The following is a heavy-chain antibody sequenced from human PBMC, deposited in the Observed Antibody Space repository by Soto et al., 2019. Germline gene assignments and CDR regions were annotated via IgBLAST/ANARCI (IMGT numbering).Heavy chain of an antibody. V-gene: IGHV4-59*01. D-gene: IGHD3-10*01. CDR3: ARVSMVRGVTYYYYYYGMDV. CDR1: GDSINSYY. Sequence: PSETLSLTCTVSGDSINSYYWSWIRQTPGKGLEWIGYIYYTGSTSYNPSLKSRVTISVDTSKNQFSLKLSSVTAADTAVYYCARVSMVRGVTYYYYYYGMDVWGRGTTVTSP. J-gene: IGHJ6*02. CDR2: IYYTGST.